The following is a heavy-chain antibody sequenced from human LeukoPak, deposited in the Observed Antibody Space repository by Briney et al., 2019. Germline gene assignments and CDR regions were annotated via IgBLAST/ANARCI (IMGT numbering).Heavy chain of an antibody. J-gene: IGHJ2*01. V-gene: IGHV4-4*02. CDR2: IYHSGST. Sequence: SETLSLTCAVSGGSISSSNWWSWVRQPPGKGLEWIGEIYHSGSTNYNPSLKSRVTISVDKSKNQFSLKLSSVTAADTAVYYCAREVTTVVTPPFWYFDLWGRGTLVTVSS. CDR1: GGSISSSNW. D-gene: IGHD4-23*01. CDR3: AREVTTVVTPPFWYFDL.